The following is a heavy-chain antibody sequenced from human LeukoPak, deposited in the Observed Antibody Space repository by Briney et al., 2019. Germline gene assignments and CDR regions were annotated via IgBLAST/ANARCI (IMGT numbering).Heavy chain of an antibody. V-gene: IGHV3-33*06. Sequence: GGSLRLSCAASGFTFYNYGMHWVRQAPGKGPEWVAVIWYDGSNKYYADSVKGRFTISRDNSKNTLYLQMNSLRVEDTAVYYCAKERAAAVEGYFDYWGQGTLVTVSS. CDR1: GFTFYNYG. CDR2: IWYDGSNK. CDR3: AKERAAAVEGYFDY. J-gene: IGHJ4*02. D-gene: IGHD6-13*01.